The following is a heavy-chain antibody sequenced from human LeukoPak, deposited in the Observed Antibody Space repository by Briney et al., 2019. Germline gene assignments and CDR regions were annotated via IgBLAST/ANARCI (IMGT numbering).Heavy chain of an antibody. Sequence: GASVNVSCKASGHTLTSYNIHGVRQATAQGGEWMGWMNPNRGTTGYAQTFHGRVTMTRDTSISTAYIELTRLKSEDTGMYYCARGLGYRDGATCSTWFAPWGEGSLVTASS. CDR3: ARGLGYRDGATCSTWFAP. CDR2: MNPNRGTT. V-gene: IGHV1-8*01. D-gene: IGHD1-26*01. CDR1: GHTLTSYN. J-gene: IGHJ5*02.